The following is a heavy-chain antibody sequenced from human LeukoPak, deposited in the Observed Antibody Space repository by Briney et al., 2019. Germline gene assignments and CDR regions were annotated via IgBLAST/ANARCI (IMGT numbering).Heavy chain of an antibody. CDR1: GGSISSYY. Sequence: SETLSLTCSVSGGSISSYYWSWIRQPPGKGPEWIGYIYYSGSTNYNPSLKSRVTISVDTSKNQFSLKLSSVTAADTAVYYCARAYCSGGICYSNNWFDPWGQGTPVTVSS. CDR2: IYYSGST. D-gene: IGHD2-15*01. CDR3: ARAYCSGGICYSNNWFDP. J-gene: IGHJ5*02. V-gene: IGHV4-59*01.